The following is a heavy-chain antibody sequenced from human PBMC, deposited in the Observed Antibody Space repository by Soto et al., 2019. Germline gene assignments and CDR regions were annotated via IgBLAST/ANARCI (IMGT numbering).Heavy chain of an antibody. Sequence: EVQLLESGGGLVQPGGSLRLSCAASGFIFSNYAMSWVRQAPGKGLEWVSVISGSGGSTYYADSVKGRFTISRDNSKNTLHLQMNSLRAEDTAIYYCATDQGIYWGQGTLVTVSS. CDR1: GFIFSNYA. V-gene: IGHV3-23*01. CDR2: ISGSGGST. D-gene: IGHD6-13*01. J-gene: IGHJ4*02. CDR3: ATDQGIY.